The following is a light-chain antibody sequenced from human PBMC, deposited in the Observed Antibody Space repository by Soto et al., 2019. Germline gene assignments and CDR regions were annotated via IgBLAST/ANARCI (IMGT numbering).Light chain of an antibody. J-gene: IGKJ1*01. V-gene: IGKV3D-11*03. Sequence: EIVLTQSPATLSLSPGERATLSCRASQSVSSSYACYQQQPGEAARLLIYDASTRATGIPARFSGSGSGTDFTLTISSLEPEDYAVYYCQQRGSCPRAFGQGTKVEIK. CDR3: QQRGSCPRA. CDR1: QSVSSS. CDR2: DAS.